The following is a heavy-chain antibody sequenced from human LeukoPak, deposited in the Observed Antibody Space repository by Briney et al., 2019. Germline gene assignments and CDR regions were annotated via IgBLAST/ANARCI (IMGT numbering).Heavy chain of an antibody. CDR1: GGIFGSYA. J-gene: IGHJ4*02. Sequence: SVKVSCKVSGGIFGSYAINWVRQAPGQGLEWLGRIIPIFDTPNYAQTFQGRVTISADKSTRTVYMELTSLRSEDTALYYCAKGSGLREAGSYRFWGQGTLVTVSS. CDR3: AKGSGLREAGSYRF. V-gene: IGHV1-69*06. CDR2: IIPIFDTP. D-gene: IGHD3-16*02.